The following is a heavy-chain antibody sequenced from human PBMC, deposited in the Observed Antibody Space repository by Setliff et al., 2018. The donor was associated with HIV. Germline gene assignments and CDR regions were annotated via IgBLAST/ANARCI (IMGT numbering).Heavy chain of an antibody. CDR1: GYTFTSYY. CDR2: INPSGGST. J-gene: IGHJ3*01. Sequence: ASVKVSCKASGYTFTSYYIHWVRQAPGQGLEWVGRINPSGGSTSYAQKFQGRVTITADKSTTTTYMELSSLRSDDTAIYYCARDFHVLGYCSADSCPYDASDVWGQGTMVTVSS. V-gene: IGHV1-46*01. D-gene: IGHD2-15*01. CDR3: ARDFHVLGYCSADSCPYDASDV.